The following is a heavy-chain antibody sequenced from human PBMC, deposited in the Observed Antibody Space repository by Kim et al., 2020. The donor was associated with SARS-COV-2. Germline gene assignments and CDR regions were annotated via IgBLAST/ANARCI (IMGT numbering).Heavy chain of an antibody. D-gene: IGHD1-26*01. V-gene: IGHV4-59*08. Sequence: SETLSLTCTVSGGSISSYYWSWIRQPPGKGLEWIGFIYYSGSTNYNPSLKSRVTISVDTSKNQSPLKLSSVTAADTAVYYCASWGGATRGAFDIWGQGTMVTVSS. J-gene: IGHJ3*02. CDR1: GGSISSYY. CDR2: IYYSGST. CDR3: ASWGGATRGAFDI.